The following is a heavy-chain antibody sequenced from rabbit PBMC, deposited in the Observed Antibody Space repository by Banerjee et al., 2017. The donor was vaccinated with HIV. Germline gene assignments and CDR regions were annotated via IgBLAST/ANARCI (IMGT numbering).Heavy chain of an antibody. CDR2: INTSSGNT. CDR1: GFSFSSSYW. D-gene: IGHD6-1*01. V-gene: IGHV1S40*01. J-gene: IGHJ4*01. CDR3: ARANYGGYGYTGL. Sequence: QSLEESGGDLVKPGASLTLTCTASGFSFSSSYWICWVRQAPGKGLEWIACINTSSGNTVYATWAKGRFTISRTSSTTVALQMTSLTAADTATYFCARANYGGYGYTGLWGPGTLVTVS.